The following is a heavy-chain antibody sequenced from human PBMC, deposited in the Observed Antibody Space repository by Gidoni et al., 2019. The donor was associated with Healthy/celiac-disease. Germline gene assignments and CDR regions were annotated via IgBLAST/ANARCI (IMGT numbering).Heavy chain of an antibody. CDR3: ARDGVSRGYCSSTSCLSTAGDY. D-gene: IGHD2-2*01. J-gene: IGHJ4*02. V-gene: IGHV1-18*01. CDR1: GYTFTSYG. Sequence: QVQLVQSGAEVKKPGASVKVSCKASGYTFTSYGISWVQQAPGQGLEWMGWISAYNGNTNYAQKLQGRVTMTTDTSTSTAYMELRSLRSDDTAVYYCARDGVSRGYCSSTSCLSTAGDYWGQGTLVTVSS. CDR2: ISAYNGNT.